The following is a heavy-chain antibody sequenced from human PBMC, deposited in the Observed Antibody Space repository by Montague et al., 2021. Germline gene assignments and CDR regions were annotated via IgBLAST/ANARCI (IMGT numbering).Heavy chain of an antibody. Sequence: SETLSLTCTVSSGSIFHAHWSWVRQSPEKGLEWIGYIYDSGTTNYNPSLKSRATISAATSMNQFSLNLRSVTAADTAVYFCARRVGIRAPFDYWGQGTLVTVSS. CDR1: SGSIFHAH. J-gene: IGHJ4*02. V-gene: IGHV4-59*08. CDR3: ARRVGIRAPFDY. CDR2: IYDSGTT. D-gene: IGHD7-27*01.